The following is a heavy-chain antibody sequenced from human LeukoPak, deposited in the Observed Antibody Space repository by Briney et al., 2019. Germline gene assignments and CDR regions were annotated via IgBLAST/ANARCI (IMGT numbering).Heavy chain of an antibody. CDR1: GFTFSSYA. CDR3: AKDGGDDSSGYDAFDI. V-gene: IGHV3-23*01. Sequence: GGSLRLSCAASGFTFSSYAMSWVRQAPGKGLEWVSAIRGSGGSTYYADSVKGRLTISRDNSKNTLYLQMNSLRAEDTAVYYCAKDGGDDSSGYDAFDIWGQGTMVTVSS. CDR2: IRGSGGST. D-gene: IGHD3-22*01. J-gene: IGHJ3*02.